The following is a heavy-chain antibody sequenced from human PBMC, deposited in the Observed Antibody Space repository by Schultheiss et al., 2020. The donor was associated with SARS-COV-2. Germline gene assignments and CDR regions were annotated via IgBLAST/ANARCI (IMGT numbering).Heavy chain of an antibody. CDR1: GFTFSSYA. V-gene: IGHV3-48*03. Sequence: GGSLRLSCAASGFTFSSYAMSWVRQAPGKGLEWVSYISSSGSTIYYADSVKGRFTISRDNAKNSLYLQMNSLRAEDTAVYYCASLVVRTTVTPGWGQGTLVTVSS. D-gene: IGHD4-17*01. CDR3: ASLVVRTTVTPG. J-gene: IGHJ4*02. CDR2: ISSSGSTI.